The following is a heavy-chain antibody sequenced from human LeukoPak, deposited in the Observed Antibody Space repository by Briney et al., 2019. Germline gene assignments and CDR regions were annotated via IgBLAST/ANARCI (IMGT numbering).Heavy chain of an antibody. CDR3: ARQVTIAVAGTDY. D-gene: IGHD6-19*01. J-gene: IGHJ4*02. V-gene: IGHV4-34*01. Sequence: SETLSLTCAVYGGSFSGYYWSWIRQPPGKGLEWIGEINHSGSTNYNPSLKSRVTTSVDTSKNQFSLKLSSVTAADTAVYYCARQVTIAVAGTDYWGQGTLVTVSS. CDR2: INHSGST. CDR1: GGSFSGYY.